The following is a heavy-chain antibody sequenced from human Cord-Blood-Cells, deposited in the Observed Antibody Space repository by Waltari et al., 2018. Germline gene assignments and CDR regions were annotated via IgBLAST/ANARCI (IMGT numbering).Heavy chain of an antibody. Sequence: EVQLVESGGGLVQPGRSLRLSCAASGFTFDDYVMHWVRQAPGKGLEWVSGISWNSGSIGYADSVKGRFTISRDNANNSLYLQMNSLRAEDTALYYCANDRVPDGAAADTNWFDPWGQGTLVTVSS. D-gene: IGHD6-13*01. CDR1: GFTFDDYV. J-gene: IGHJ5*02. CDR3: ANDRVPDGAAADTNWFDP. V-gene: IGHV3-9*01. CDR2: ISWNSGSI.